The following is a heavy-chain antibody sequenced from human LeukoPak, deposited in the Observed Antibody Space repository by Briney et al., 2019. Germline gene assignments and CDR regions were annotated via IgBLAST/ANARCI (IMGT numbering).Heavy chain of an antibody. Sequence: SGGSLRLSCAASGFTFSSYSMNWVRQAPGKGLEWVSSISSSSSYIYYADSVKGRFTISRDNAKNSRYLQMNSLRAEDTAVYYCARDRGETDHFLGYWGQGTLVTVSS. CDR2: ISSSSSYI. CDR3: ARDRGETDHFLGY. J-gene: IGHJ4*02. V-gene: IGHV3-21*01. D-gene: IGHD3-10*01. CDR1: GFTFSSYS.